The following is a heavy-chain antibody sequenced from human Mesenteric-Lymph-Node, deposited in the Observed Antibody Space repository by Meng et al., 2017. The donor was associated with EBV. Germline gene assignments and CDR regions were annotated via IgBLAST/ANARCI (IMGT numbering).Heavy chain of an antibody. Sequence: VHLQEAGRGLAKPSEPLSLICAVSVASGGIGTCYGTWFRQPPGKELEWIGYFYYSGSTNNNPSLKSRVTISVDTSKNQFSLNLRSVTAADTAVYYCARAFTVVQGMFEPLMNWFDPWGQGTLVTVSS. J-gene: IGHJ5*02. V-gene: IGHV4-61*01. CDR3: ARAFTVVQGMFEPLMNWFDP. D-gene: IGHD3-10*01. CDR1: VASGGIGTCY. CDR2: FYYSGST.